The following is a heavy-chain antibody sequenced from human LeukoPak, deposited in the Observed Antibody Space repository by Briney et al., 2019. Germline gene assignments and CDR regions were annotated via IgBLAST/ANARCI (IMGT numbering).Heavy chain of an antibody. V-gene: IGHV4-59*08. Sequence: SETLSLTCTVSGGSISSYYWSRIRQSPGKGLEWIGYIYYSGSTNYNPSLKSRVTISVDTSKNQFSLKLSSVTAADTAVYYCASSGIAVAGIRFDYWGQGTLVTVSS. J-gene: IGHJ4*02. CDR2: IYYSGST. CDR1: GGSISSYY. CDR3: ASSGIAVAGIRFDY. D-gene: IGHD6-13*01.